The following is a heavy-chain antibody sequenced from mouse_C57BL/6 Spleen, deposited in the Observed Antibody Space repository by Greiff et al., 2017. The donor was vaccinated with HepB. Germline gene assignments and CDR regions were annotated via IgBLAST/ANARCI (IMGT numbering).Heavy chain of an antibody. J-gene: IGHJ4*01. CDR2: ISSGSSTI. CDR3: ARRPPSYYYGSSYYAMDY. CDR1: GFTFSDYG. V-gene: IGHV5-17*01. D-gene: IGHD1-1*01. Sequence: DVHLVESGGGLVKPGGSLKLSCAASGFTFSDYGMHWVRQAPEKGLEWVAYISSGSSTIYYADTVKGRFTISRDNAKNTLFLQMTSLRSEDTAMYYCARRPPSYYYGSSYYAMDYWGQGTSVTVSS.